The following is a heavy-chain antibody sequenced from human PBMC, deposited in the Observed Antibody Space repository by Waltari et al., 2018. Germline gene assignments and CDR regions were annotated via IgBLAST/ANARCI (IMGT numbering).Heavy chain of an antibody. CDR2: IIPILGMA. Sequence: QVQLVQSGAEVKKPGSSVKVSCKASGGTFSSYTISWVRQAPGQGLEWMGRIIPILGMANYERKFQGRVTITADKATSTAYMELSSLRSEDTAVYYCARYSTYTGNNWFDPWGQGTLVTVSS. CDR3: ARYSTYTGNNWFDP. J-gene: IGHJ5*02. V-gene: IGHV1-69*02. D-gene: IGHD6-13*01. CDR1: GGTFSSYT.